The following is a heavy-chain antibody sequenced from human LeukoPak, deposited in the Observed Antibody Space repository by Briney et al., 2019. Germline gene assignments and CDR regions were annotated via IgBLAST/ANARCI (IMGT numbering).Heavy chain of an antibody. CDR1: GFTFSRCV. J-gene: IGHJ4*02. Sequence: GGSLRLSCAASGFTFSRCVMHWPRQAPGKGLECVAVISKGGSNEYYGDSVKGRFTISRDNSKNTLYPQMNSLRAEDTAVYYCARDRPDITIFGSSDYWGQGTLVTVSS. CDR3: ARDRPDITIFGSSDY. CDR2: ISKGGSNE. D-gene: IGHD3-3*01. V-gene: IGHV3-30*04.